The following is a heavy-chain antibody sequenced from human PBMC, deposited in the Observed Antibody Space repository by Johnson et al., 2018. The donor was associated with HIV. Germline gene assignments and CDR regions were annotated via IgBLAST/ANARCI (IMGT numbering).Heavy chain of an antibody. V-gene: IGHV3-66*02. D-gene: IGHD3-9*01. J-gene: IGHJ3*02. Sequence: VQLVESGGGLVQPGGSLRLSCVASGITVSSSYMSWVRQAPGKGLEWVSVIYSGGSTYYADSVKGRFTISRDNSKNTLYLQMNNLRAEGTAVYYCASEIVYDILTGAFDIWGQGTMVTVSS. CDR2: IYSGGST. CDR1: GITVSSSY. CDR3: ASEIVYDILTGAFDI.